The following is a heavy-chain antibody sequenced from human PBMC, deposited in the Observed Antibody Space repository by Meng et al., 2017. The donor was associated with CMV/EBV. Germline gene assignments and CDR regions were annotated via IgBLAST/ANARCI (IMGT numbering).Heavy chain of an antibody. J-gene: IGHJ6*02. V-gene: IGHV1-69*05. CDR3: ASPGDYDILTGYYIGTYYYYGMDV. CDR2: IIPIFGTA. D-gene: IGHD3-9*01. CDR1: GGTFSSYA. Sequence: SVKVSCKASGGTFSSYAISWVRQAPGQGLEWMGGIIPIFGTANYAQKFQGGVTITTDESTSTAYMELSSLRSEDTAVYYCASPGDYDILTGYYIGTYYYYGMDVWGQGTTVTVSS.